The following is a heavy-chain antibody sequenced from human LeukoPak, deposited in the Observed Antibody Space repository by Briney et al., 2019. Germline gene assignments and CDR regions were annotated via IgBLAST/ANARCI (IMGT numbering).Heavy chain of an antibody. J-gene: IGHJ5*02. CDR1: GFSFSSHW. CDR2: INQDGGVK. CDR3: ARGMTVAANWFDP. V-gene: IGHV3-7*05. Sequence: PGRSLRLSCAASGFSFSSHWMNWVRQAPGKGLEWVANINQDGGVKYYVDSVKGRFTISRDNSKNSLFLQMNSLRAEDTAVYHCARGMTVAANWFDPWGQGTLVTVSS. D-gene: IGHD6-19*01.